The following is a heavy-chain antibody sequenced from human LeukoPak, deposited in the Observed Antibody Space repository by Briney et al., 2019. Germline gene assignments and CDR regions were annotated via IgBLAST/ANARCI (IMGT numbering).Heavy chain of an antibody. CDR3: ASSHSLNDAFDI. CDR1: GCSFTSYW. Sequence: GGSLEIYCQGSGCSFTSYWLGWVRQVPGKGLEWVGIIYPGDSDTRYSPSFQGQVTISADKSISTAYLQWSSLKASDTAMYYCASSHSLNDAFDIWGQGTMVTVSS. J-gene: IGHJ3*02. V-gene: IGHV5-51*01. CDR2: IYPGDSDT.